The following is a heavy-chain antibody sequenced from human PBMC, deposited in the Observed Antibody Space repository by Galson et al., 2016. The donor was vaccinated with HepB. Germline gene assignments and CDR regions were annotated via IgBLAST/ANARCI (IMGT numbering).Heavy chain of an antibody. CDR1: GYNFTDYY. D-gene: IGHD2/OR15-2a*01. V-gene: IGHV1-2*02. CDR3: AKAGHIVISGAPGFDP. J-gene: IGHJ5*02. CDR2: INPKSGVT. Sequence: SVKVSCKASGYNFTDYYLHWVRQAPGQGLEWMGWINPKSGVTNYAQDLQGRVTMTRDTAINTAHMELSSLISDDTAVYYCAKAGHIVISGAPGFDPWGQGTLVTVSS.